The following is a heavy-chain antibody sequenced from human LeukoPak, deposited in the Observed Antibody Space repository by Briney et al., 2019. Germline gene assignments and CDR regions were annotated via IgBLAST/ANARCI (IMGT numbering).Heavy chain of an antibody. CDR3: ARSFLSIAAAATDY. CDR1: GFTFDDYG. Sequence: PGGSLRLSCAASGFTFDDYGMSWVRQAPGKGLEWVSGINWNGGSTGYADSVKGRFTISRDNAKNSLYLQMNSLRAEDTAVYYCARSFLSIAAAATDYWGQGTLVTVSS. D-gene: IGHD6-13*01. J-gene: IGHJ4*02. CDR2: INWNGGST. V-gene: IGHV3-20*04.